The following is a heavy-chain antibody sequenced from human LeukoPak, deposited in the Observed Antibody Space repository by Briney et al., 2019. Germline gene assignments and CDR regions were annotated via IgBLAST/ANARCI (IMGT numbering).Heavy chain of an antibody. V-gene: IGHV1-18*01. CDR3: ASTGHDVLAHWYYMDV. J-gene: IGHJ6*03. D-gene: IGHD1-1*01. Sequence: ASVKVSCKASGYTFTSYGISWVRQAPGQGLEWMGWISAYNGNTNHAQKLQGRVTMTTDTSTSTAYMELRSLRSDDTAVYYCASTGHDVLAHWYYMDVWGKGTTVTVSS. CDR2: ISAYNGNT. CDR1: GYTFTSYG.